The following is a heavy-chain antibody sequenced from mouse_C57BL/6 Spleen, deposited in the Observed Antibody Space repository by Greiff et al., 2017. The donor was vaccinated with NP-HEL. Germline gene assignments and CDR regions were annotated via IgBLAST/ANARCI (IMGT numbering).Heavy chain of an antibody. D-gene: IGHD1-1*01. Sequence: QVQLQQPGAELVRPGSSVKLSCKASGYTFTSYWMDWVKQRPGQGLEWIGNIYPSDSETHYNQKFKDKATLTVDKSSSTAYMQLSSLTSEDSAVYYCRLHYYGSSDWYFDVWGTGTTVTVSS. CDR1: GYTFTSYW. V-gene: IGHV1-61*01. CDR2: IYPSDSET. J-gene: IGHJ1*03. CDR3: RLHYYGSSDWYFDV.